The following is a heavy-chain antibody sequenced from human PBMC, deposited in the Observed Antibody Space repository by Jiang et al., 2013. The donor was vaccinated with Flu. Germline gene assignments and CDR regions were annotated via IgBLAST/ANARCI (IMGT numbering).Heavy chain of an antibody. CDR3: ARDGSNYYFDSSHLYAFDI. D-gene: IGHD3-22*01. Sequence: GPGLVKPSEALSLTCGVSGYSLSSGYYWGWIRQPPGKGLEWIGSIYHSGSTYYNPSLKSPVTISVDTSKNQFSLKLSSVTAADTAVYYCARDGSNYYFDSSHLYAFDIWGQGTMVTVSS. V-gene: IGHV4-38-2*02. CDR1: GYSLSSGYY. CDR2: IYHSGST. J-gene: IGHJ3*02.